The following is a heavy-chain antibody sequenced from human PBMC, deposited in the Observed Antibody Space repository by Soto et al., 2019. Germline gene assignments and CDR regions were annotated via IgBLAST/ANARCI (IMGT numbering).Heavy chain of an antibody. Sequence: QVQLQESGPGLVKPSQTLSLTCSVSGASTVSHYHWTWIRQHPGKGLEWMGYIFNSGTTFYNTSLTSRLSISMDTSGNHFSLELRYVTAADTAVYYCALALGPTAGLDYLGQGTLVTVSS. CDR2: IFNSGTT. CDR3: ALALGPTAGLDY. V-gene: IGHV4-31*02. J-gene: IGHJ4*02. D-gene: IGHD6-19*01. CDR1: GASTVSHYH.